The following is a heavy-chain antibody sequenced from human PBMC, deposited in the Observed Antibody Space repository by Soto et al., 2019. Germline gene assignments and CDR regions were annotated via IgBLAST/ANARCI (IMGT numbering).Heavy chain of an antibody. CDR1: GYTFTGYY. J-gene: IGHJ5*02. CDR2: INPNSGGT. V-gene: IGHV1-2*02. Sequence: ASVKVSCKASGYTFTGYYMHWVRQAPGQGREWMGWINPNSGGTNYAQKFQGRVTMTRDTSISTAYMELSRLRSDDTAVYYCARDPSVTPKYYYDSSGYYCWFDPWGQGXLVTVSS. D-gene: IGHD3-22*01. CDR3: ARDPSVTPKYYYDSSGYYCWFDP.